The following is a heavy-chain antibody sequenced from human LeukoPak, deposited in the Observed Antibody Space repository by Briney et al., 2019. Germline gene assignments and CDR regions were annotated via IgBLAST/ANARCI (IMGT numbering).Heavy chain of an antibody. CDR2: ISSSSSYI. D-gene: IGHD4-11*01. CDR3: ARGDYSRPFDY. CDR1: GFTFSSYS. J-gene: IGHJ4*02. V-gene: IGHV3-21*01. Sequence: GGSLRLSCAASGFTFSSYSMNWVRQAPGEGLEWVSSISSSSSYIYYADSVKGRFTISRDNAKNSLYLQMNSLRVEDTAVYYCARGDYSRPFDYWGQGTLVTVSS.